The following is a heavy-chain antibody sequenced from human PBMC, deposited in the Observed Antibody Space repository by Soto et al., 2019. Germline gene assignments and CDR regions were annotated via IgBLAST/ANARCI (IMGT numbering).Heavy chain of an antibody. D-gene: IGHD3-3*01. CDR2: MYPGDSDT. Sequence: GESLKTSCRGSGYDFNTNWFGWVRQLPGRGLEWVGIMYPGDSDTRYNPSLQDHVTLSVDVTVSTAFLQWRSLETSDTGMYFCARLPRDCNKTSCYYGDRWGQGTQVTVSS. CDR3: ARLPRDCNKTSCYYGDR. V-gene: IGHV5-51*01. CDR1: GYDFNTNW. J-gene: IGHJ5*02.